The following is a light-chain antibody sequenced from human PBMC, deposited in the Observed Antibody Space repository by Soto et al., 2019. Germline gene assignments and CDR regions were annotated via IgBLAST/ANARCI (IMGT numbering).Light chain of an antibody. CDR1: QSISSW. J-gene: IGKJ1*01. Sequence: DIQMTQSPSTLSASVGDRVTITCRASQSISSWLAWYQQKPGKAPKLLIYKASSLESGVPSRFSGSGSGTEFTLTISSLQPDDFATXYCQQXNSYPRTFGQGTKVEIK. CDR3: QQXNSYPRT. V-gene: IGKV1-5*03. CDR2: KAS.